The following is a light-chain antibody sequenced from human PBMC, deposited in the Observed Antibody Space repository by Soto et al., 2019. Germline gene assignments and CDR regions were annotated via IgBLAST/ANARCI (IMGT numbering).Light chain of an antibody. Sequence: QSVLTQPASVSGSRGQAITISCTGTSSDVGSYNYVSWYQQHPGKAPKLMIYEVNKRPSGVPDRFSGSKSGNTASLTVSGLQAEDEADYYCSSYAGSSNVFGTGTKVTVL. V-gene: IGLV2-8*01. CDR2: EVN. CDR3: SSYAGSSNV. CDR1: SSDVGSYNY. J-gene: IGLJ1*01.